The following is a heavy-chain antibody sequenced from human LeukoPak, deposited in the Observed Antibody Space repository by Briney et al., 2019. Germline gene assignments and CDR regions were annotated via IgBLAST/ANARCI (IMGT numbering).Heavy chain of an antibody. D-gene: IGHD3-22*01. Sequence: ASVKVSCKVSGYTLTELSMHWVRQAPGKGLEWMGGFYPEDGETIYAQKFQGRVTMTEDTSTDTAYMELSSLRSEDTAVYYCATDHVGYSSGYRLYYYGMDVWGQGTTVTVSS. CDR2: FYPEDGET. CDR3: ATDHVGYSSGYRLYYYGMDV. J-gene: IGHJ6*02. V-gene: IGHV1-24*01. CDR1: GYTLTELS.